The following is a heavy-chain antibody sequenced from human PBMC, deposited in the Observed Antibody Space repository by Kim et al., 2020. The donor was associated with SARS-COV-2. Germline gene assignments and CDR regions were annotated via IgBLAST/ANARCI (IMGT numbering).Heavy chain of an antibody. D-gene: IGHD2-15*01. CDR2: INHSGST. CDR1: GGSFNVYY. Sequence: SETLSLTCAVYGGSFNVYYWSWIRQSPGKGLEWIGEINHSGSTNYNPSLKSRVTISVDTSKNQFSLKVKSVTAADTAVYYCAARYCSGGSCYWGPDYWGQGALVTVSS. J-gene: IGHJ4*02. V-gene: IGHV4-34*01. CDR3: AARYCSGGSCYWGPDY.